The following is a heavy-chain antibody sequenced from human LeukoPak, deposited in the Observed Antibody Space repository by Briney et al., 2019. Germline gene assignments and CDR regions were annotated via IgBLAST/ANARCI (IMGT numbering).Heavy chain of an antibody. V-gene: IGHV3-66*01. CDR3: ARGYLIDY. J-gene: IGHJ4*02. CDR2: VYSGDRT. D-gene: IGHD1-26*01. Sequence: GGFLRLSCAASGFTVNGNYMSWVRQAPGKGLEWVSVVYSGDRTYYADSVKGRFTISRDDSTNTLYLLMNSLRAEDTAVYYCARGYLIDYWGQGTLVTVSS. CDR1: GFTVNGNY.